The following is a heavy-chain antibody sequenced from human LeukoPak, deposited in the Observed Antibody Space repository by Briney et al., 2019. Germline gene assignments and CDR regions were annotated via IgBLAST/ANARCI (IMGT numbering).Heavy chain of an antibody. CDR1: GFTFSDYY. D-gene: IGHD3-22*01. Sequence: GGSLRLSCAASGFTFSDYYMSWIRQAPGKGLEWVSYISSSGSTIYYADSVKGRFTISRDNAKNSLYLQMNSLRAEDTAVYYCASRQWLSYFDYWGQGTLVTVSS. J-gene: IGHJ4*02. CDR3: ASRQWLSYFDY. V-gene: IGHV3-11*01. CDR2: ISSSGSTI.